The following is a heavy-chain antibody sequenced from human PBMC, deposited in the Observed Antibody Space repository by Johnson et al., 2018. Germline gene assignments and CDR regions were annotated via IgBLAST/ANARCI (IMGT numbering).Heavy chain of an antibody. CDR3: VRAGGGYCSSTSGYAEAFDI. CDR2: IGTAGDT. J-gene: IGHJ3*02. CDR1: GFTFSSYD. V-gene: IGHV3-13*01. Sequence: VQLVESGGGLVQPGGSLRLSCAASGFTFSSYDMHWVRQATGKGLEWVSAIGTAGDTYYPGSVKGRFTISRENAKNSLYLQMNSLRAGETAVYYWVRAGGGYCSSTSGYAEAFDIWGQGTMVTVSS. D-gene: IGHD2-2*01.